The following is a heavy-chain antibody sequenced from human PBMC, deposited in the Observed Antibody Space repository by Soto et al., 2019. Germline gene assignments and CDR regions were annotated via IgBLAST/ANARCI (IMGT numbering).Heavy chain of an antibody. V-gene: IGHV1-18*01. D-gene: IGHD3-3*01. J-gene: IGHJ6*02. CDR1: GYTFTSYG. CDR2: ISAYNGNT. CDR3: AGGPTYYDFCSGYYYYYYGMDV. Sequence: ASVKVSCKASGYTFTSYGISWVRQAPGQGLEWMGWISAYNGNTNYAQKLQGRVTMTTDTSTSTAYMELRSLRSDDTAVYYCAGGPTYYDFCSGYYYYYYGMDVWGQGTTVTVSS.